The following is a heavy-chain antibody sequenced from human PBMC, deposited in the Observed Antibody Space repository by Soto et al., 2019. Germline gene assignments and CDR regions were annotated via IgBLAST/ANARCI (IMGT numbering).Heavy chain of an antibody. V-gene: IGHV3-30*18. CDR3: AEDGGFWAGGYYFDY. CDR2: ISYDGSNK. D-gene: IGHD3-10*01. J-gene: IGHJ4*02. CDR1: GFTFSSYG. Sequence: QVQLVESGGGVVQPGRSLRLSCAASGFTFSSYGMHWVRQAPGKGLEWVAVISYDGSNKYYADSVKGRFTISRDNSKNTRYLQMNSRRVEMTAVYYWAEDGGFWAGGYYFDYWGQGTLVTVSS.